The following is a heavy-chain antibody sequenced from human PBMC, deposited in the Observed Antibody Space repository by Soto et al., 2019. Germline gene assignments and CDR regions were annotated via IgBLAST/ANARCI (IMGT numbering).Heavy chain of an antibody. Sequence: EVQLLESGGGLVQPGGSLRLSCAASAFTFSSYAMSWVRQAPGKGLEWVSAISGSGGSTYYADSVKGRFTISRDNSNNTLYLQMNCLRAEDTAVYYCAKDTLYSSSGKMDYWGQGTLVTVSS. CDR1: AFTFSSYA. CDR3: AKDTLYSSSGKMDY. D-gene: IGHD6-13*01. J-gene: IGHJ4*02. CDR2: ISGSGGST. V-gene: IGHV3-23*01.